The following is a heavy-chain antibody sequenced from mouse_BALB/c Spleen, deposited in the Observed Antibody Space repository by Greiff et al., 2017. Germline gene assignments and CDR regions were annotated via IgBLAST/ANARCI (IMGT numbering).Heavy chain of an antibody. CDR2: INPGSGGT. J-gene: IGHJ4*01. CDR3: ARWDYDDAMDY. Sequence: QVQLKESGAELVRPGTSVKVSCKASGYAFTNYLIEWVKQRPGQGLEWIGVINPGSGGTNYNEKFKGKATLTADKSSSTAYMQLSSLTSDDSAVYFCARWDYDDAMDYWGQGTSVTVSS. CDR1: GYAFTNYL. D-gene: IGHD2-4*01. V-gene: IGHV1-54*01.